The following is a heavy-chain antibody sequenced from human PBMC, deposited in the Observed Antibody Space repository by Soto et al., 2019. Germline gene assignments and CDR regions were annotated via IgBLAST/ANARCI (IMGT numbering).Heavy chain of an antibody. J-gene: IGHJ4*02. CDR2: ISAYNGNT. CDR3: ARVTSRNYYYDSSGYNPPHY. CDR1: GYTFTSYG. D-gene: IGHD3-22*01. V-gene: IGHV1-18*01. Sequence: ASVKVSCKASGYTFTSYGISWVRQAPGQGLEWMGWISAYNGNTNYAQKLQGRVTMTTDTSTSTAYMELRSLRSDDTAVYYCARVTSRNYYYDSSGYNPPHYWGQGTLVTVSS.